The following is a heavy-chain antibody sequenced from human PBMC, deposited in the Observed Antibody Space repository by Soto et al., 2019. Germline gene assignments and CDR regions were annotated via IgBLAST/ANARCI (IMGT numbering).Heavy chain of an antibody. CDR3: ARDEIAAAGLGQLGGYFDY. CDR2: ISYDGSNK. D-gene: IGHD6-13*01. J-gene: IGHJ4*02. Sequence: QVQLVESGGGVVQPGRSLRLSCAASGFTFSSYAMHWVRQAPGKGLEWVAVISYDGSNKYYADSVKGRFTISRDNSKNTLYLQMNSLRAEDTAVYYCARDEIAAAGLGQLGGYFDYWGQGTLVTVSS. V-gene: IGHV3-30-3*01. CDR1: GFTFSSYA.